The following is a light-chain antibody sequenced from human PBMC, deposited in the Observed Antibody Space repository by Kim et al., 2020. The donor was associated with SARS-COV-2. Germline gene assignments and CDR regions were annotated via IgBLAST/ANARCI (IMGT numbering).Light chain of an antibody. J-gene: IGLJ1*01. CDR3: QSYDRSLSAPYV. CDR1: SPNIGAGSD. Sequence: VPISCTGTSPNIGAGSDVHWYQQLPGTAPRLLIYGNNNRPSGVPDRFSVSKSGTSASLAITGLQAEDEAYYYCQSYDRSLSAPYVFGTGTKVTVL. V-gene: IGLV1-40*01. CDR2: GNN.